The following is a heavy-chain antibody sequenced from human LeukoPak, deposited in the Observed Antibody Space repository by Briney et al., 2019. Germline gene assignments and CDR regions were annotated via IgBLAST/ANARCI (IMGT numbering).Heavy chain of an antibody. CDR2: ISWDARDI. CDR1: GFTFDDYA. V-gene: IGHV3-9*01. J-gene: IGHJ5*02. Sequence: SGRSLRLSCAASGFTFDDYAMHWVRHVPGKGLEWVSGISWDARDIAYADSVMGRFTISRDNAKNSLYLQVYSLRAEDTAFYYCAKDNLAGIIGTSHCFDHWGQGTLVTVSS. D-gene: IGHD1-7*01. CDR3: AKDNLAGIIGTSHCFDH.